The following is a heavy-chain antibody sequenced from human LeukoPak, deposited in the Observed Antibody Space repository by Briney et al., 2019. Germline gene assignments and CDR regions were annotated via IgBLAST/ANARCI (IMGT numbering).Heavy chain of an antibody. Sequence: SVKVSCKASGGTFSSYAISWVRQAPGQGLEWMGGIIPIFGTANYAQKFQGRVTITTDKSTSTAYMELSSLRSEDTAVYYCARATYCGGGSCSDLWGQGTLVTVSS. J-gene: IGHJ5*02. D-gene: IGHD2-15*01. CDR2: IIPIFGTA. V-gene: IGHV1-69*05. CDR3: ARATYCGGGSCSDL. CDR1: GGTFSSYA.